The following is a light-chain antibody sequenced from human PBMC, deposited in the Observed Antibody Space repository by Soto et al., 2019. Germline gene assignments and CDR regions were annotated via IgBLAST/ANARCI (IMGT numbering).Light chain of an antibody. Sequence: IVMTQSPDSLAVSLGARATINCKSSQSVLYSSNNKNYMVWYQQKPGQPPKMIINWASTRESGVPDRISGSGSGTDFTLTISSLQPQDVAVYYCQQYLSSPPTFGQGTRLEIK. J-gene: IGKJ5*01. CDR3: QQYLSSPPT. V-gene: IGKV4-1*01. CDR1: QSVLYSSNNKNY. CDR2: WAS.